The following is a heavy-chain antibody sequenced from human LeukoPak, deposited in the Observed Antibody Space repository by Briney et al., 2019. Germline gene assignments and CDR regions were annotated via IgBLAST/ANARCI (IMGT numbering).Heavy chain of an antibody. CDR2: ITPDGSTT. D-gene: IGHD1-26*01. J-gene: IGHJ4*02. CDR1: GFTFSRYC. CDR3: ARGYSGTYRSDY. Sequence: GGSLRLSCAASGFTFSRYCMHWVRHVRGKGLVWVSRITPDGSTTTYADSVKGRLTISRDSAKNTLYLQMDSLRAEDTAVYYCARGYSGTYRSDYWGQGTLVTVSS. V-gene: IGHV3-74*01.